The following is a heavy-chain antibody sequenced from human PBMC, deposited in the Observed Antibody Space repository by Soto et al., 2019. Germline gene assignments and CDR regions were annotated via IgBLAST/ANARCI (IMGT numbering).Heavy chain of an antibody. CDR1: GFTFSSYG. J-gene: IGHJ3*01. D-gene: IGHD2-2*01. CDR3: QRLYCSPSICYSGGAFES. V-gene: IGHV3-33*01. CDR2: IWYDGSDK. Sequence: QVQLVESGGGVVQPGKSLRLSCAASGFTFSSYGMHWVRQAPGKGLEWMAVIWYDGSDKYYTESVKGRFTISRDNSKSTMYWELNSLKGVDPAVNSGQRLYCSPSICYSGGAFESRGRGTMVTVSS.